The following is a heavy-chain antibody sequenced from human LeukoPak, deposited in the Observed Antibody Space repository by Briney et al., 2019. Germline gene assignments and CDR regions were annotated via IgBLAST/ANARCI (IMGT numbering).Heavy chain of an antibody. CDR1: GGSISSSGYY. CDR2: IYYSGST. CDR3: ARDNQQLAFYF. V-gene: IGHV4-39*07. D-gene: IGHD6-13*01. J-gene: IGHJ4*02. Sequence: SETLSLTCTVSGGSISSSGYYWGWIRQPPGKGLEWIGSIYYSGSTYYNPSLESRVSISVDTSKNQFSLKLTSVTAADAAVYYCARDNQQLAFYFWGQGTLVTVSS.